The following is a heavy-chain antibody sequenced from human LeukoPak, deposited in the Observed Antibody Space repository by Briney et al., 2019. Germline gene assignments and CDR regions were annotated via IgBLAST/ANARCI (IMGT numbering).Heavy chain of an antibody. Sequence: KRGESLKISCKGSGYSFTTYWIGWVRQMPGKGLEWMGIIYPGDSDTRYSPSFQGQVTISADKSISTAYLQWSSLKASDTAMYYCARRDCGGDCSSPGYYYMDVWGKGTTVTVSS. CDR1: GYSFTTYW. CDR3: ARRDCGGDCSSPGYYYMDV. V-gene: IGHV5-51*01. CDR2: IYPGDSDT. D-gene: IGHD2-21*02. J-gene: IGHJ6*03.